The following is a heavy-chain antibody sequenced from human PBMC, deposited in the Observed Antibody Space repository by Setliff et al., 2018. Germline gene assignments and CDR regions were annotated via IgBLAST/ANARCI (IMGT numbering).Heavy chain of an antibody. CDR2: IKSDGSHT. J-gene: IGHJ4*02. CDR1: GFTFRNYY. CDR3: ARGGCSATSCLDY. V-gene: IGHV3-74*01. D-gene: IGHD2-2*01. Sequence: PGGSLSLSCAASGFTFRNYYMHWVRQVPGRGLMWVSYIKSDGSHTAYADSVKGRFTISRDNAKNTLYLQMNSLEAEDTAVYYCARGGCSATSCLDYWGQGILVTVSS.